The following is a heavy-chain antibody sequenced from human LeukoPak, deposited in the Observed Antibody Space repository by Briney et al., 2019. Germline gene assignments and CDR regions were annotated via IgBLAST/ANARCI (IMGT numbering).Heavy chain of an antibody. CDR3: ARHYCGDDAKLYYFDY. Sequence: PSETLSLTRTVSGGSLSRYYWSWIRPPPGKGLEWIGHIYYTVTTTYNPSPLSRVTIPVHTTKHQSSLKLSSVTAADTAHYYCARHYCGDDAKLYYFDYWGQGTLVTVSS. J-gene: IGHJ4*02. CDR1: GGSLSRYY. V-gene: IGHV4-59*08. CDR2: IYYTVTT. D-gene: IGHD4-17*01.